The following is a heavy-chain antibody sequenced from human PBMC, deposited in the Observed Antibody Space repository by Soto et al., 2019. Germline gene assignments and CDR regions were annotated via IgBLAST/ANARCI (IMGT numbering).Heavy chain of an antibody. CDR2: IHSDGRRK. V-gene: IGHV3-74*01. CDR1: GFTFTNYW. Sequence: EVQLVESGGGLVQPGGSLRLSCVGSGFTFTNYWMHWVRQAPGKGLVWVSRIHSDGRRKNNADAVRGRFTVSRDNAKNTVYLQMNSLRADDTAVYYCERELGGHDDYWGQGTLVTVSS. CDR3: ERELGGHDDY. J-gene: IGHJ4*02. D-gene: IGHD5-12*01.